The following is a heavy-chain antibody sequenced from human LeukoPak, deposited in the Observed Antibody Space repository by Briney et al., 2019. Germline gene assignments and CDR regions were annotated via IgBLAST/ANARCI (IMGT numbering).Heavy chain of an antibody. CDR1: GYTFINSA. Sequence: ASVKVSCTASGYTFINSAIGWVRQAPGQGLEWMGWISPYNGYTKYAESLQGRVTMTTDTSTSTAYMELRSLRSDDTAMYYCARVGASYDGLIDYWGQGTRVTVSS. CDR3: ARVGASYDGLIDY. V-gene: IGHV1-18*01. J-gene: IGHJ4*02. D-gene: IGHD1-26*01. CDR2: ISPYNGYT.